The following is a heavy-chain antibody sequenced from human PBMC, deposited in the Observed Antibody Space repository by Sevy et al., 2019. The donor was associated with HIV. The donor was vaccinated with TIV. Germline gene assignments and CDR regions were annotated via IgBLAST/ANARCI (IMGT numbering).Heavy chain of an antibody. D-gene: IGHD3-22*01. J-gene: IGHJ4*02. CDR1: GFTFGDYA. V-gene: IGHV3-49*03. CDR3: TRGYYYDSSGYSDY. CDR2: IRSKDYGGAT. Sequence: GGSLRLSCTGSGFTFGDYAMSWFRQAPGMGLEWIGFIRSKDYGGATEYAASVKGRFTISRDDSTSIADLQMNSLKTEDTAHCYCTRGYYYDSSGYSDYWGQGTLVTVSS.